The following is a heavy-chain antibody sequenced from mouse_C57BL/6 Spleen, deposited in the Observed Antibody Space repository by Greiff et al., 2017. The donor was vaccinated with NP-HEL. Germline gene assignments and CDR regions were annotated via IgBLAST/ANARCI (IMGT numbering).Heavy chain of an antibody. V-gene: IGHV1-26*01. Sequence: EVQLQQSGPELVKPGASVKISCKASGYTFTDYYMNWVKQSHGKSLEWIGDINPNNGGTSYNQKFKGKATLTVDKSSSTAYMELRSLTSEDSAVYYWARSTYYSNGNYFDYWGQGTTLTVSS. CDR3: ARSTYYSNGNYFDY. CDR1: GYTFTDYY. D-gene: IGHD2-5*01. CDR2: INPNNGGT. J-gene: IGHJ2*01.